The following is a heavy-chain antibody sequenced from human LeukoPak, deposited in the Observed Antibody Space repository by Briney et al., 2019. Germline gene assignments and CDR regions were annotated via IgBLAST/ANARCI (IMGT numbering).Heavy chain of an antibody. D-gene: IGHD4-17*01. J-gene: IGHJ4*02. CDR3: ARLPFNYGDYVEGVDY. Sequence: GGSLRLSCAASGFTFSSYGMHWVRQAPGKGLEWVSGINWNSVTIGYADSVKGRFTISRDNAKNSLYLQMNSLRAEDTAVYYCARLPFNYGDYVEGVDYWGQGTLVTVSS. CDR1: GFTFSSYG. CDR2: INWNSVTI. V-gene: IGHV3-20*04.